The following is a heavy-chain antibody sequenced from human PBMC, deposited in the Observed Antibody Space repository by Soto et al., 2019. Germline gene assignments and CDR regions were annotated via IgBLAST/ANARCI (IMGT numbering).Heavy chain of an antibody. V-gene: IGHV1-69*06. Sequence: QVQLVQSGAEVKKPGSSVKVSCKASGGAFRSYTISWVRQAPGQGLEWMGGITPIFGAANYAQKFEGRVTISVDKSTTTADMELSNLTSEDTAGYYCARDEIAVANRVGMDVWGQGTTVIVSS. CDR3: ARDEIAVANRVGMDV. D-gene: IGHD6-19*01. CDR1: GGAFRSYT. J-gene: IGHJ6*02. CDR2: ITPIFGAA.